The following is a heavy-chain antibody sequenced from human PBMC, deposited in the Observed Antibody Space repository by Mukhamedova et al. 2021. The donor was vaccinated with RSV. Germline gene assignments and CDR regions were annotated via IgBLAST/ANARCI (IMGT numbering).Heavy chain of an antibody. D-gene: IGHD2-8*01. CDR2: ISGSGGST. Sequence: VRQAPGEGLEWVSGISGSGGSTYYADSVKGRFTISRDNNKNTVYLQMDSLRAEDTALYYCAKDRYCTTTTCPVDYWGQGTLVTVS. V-gene: IGHV3-23*01. J-gene: IGHJ4*02. CDR3: AKDRYCTTTTCPVDY.